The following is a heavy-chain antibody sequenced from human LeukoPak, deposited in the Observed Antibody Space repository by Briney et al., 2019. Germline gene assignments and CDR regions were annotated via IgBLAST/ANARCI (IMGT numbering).Heavy chain of an antibody. CDR3: ARLLKYSGSYYCDF. V-gene: IGHV4-34*01. J-gene: IGHJ4*02. CDR1: GGSFSGYY. CDR2: MYYSGST. Sequence: PSETLSLTCAVYGGSFSGYYWSWFRQPPGKGLEWIGNMYYSGSTYYNPSLRSRVTTSVDTTKNQFSLKLGSVTAADTAVYYCARLLKYSGSYYCDFWGQGTLVTVSS. D-gene: IGHD1-26*01.